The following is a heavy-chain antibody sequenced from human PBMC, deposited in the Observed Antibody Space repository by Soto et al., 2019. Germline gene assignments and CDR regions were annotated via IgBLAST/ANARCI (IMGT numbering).Heavy chain of an antibody. D-gene: IGHD2-15*01. J-gene: IGHJ4*02. CDR2: IGTSGSNS. CDR1: GFTFSGYA. Sequence: GGSLRLSCAASGFTFSGYAMSWVRQAPGKGLEWVSTIGTSGSNSYYPDSVKGRFTISRDNSKNTVYLQMNSLRAEDTAVYYCAKRAVVGAARYFDYWGLGTLVTVSS. V-gene: IGHV3-23*01. CDR3: AKRAVVGAARYFDY.